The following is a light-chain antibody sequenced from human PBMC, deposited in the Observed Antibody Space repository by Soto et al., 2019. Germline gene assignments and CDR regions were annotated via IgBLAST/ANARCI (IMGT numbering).Light chain of an antibody. J-gene: IGLJ2*01. V-gene: IGLV1-40*01. CDR1: SSNIGAGYD. CDR3: QSYDSSLNGVV. Sequence: QSVLTQPPSVSGAPGQRVTSSCTGSSSNIGAGYDVHWYQQLPGTAPKLLIYGNTNRPSGVPDRFSGSKSGTSASLAITGLQADDEADYYCQSYDSSLNGVVFGGGTKVTVL. CDR2: GNT.